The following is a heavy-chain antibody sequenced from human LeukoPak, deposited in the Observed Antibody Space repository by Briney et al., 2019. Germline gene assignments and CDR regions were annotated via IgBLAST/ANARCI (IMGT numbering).Heavy chain of an antibody. CDR1: GFTFISYA. CDR2: ISGSGGST. J-gene: IGHJ4*02. V-gene: IGHV3-23*01. D-gene: IGHD6-19*01. CDR3: AKFGRSGWSPFYFDY. Sequence: GGSLRLSCAVSGFTFISYAMTWVLQAPGKGLEWVSVISGSGGSTYYADSVKGRFTVSRDNSKNTLYLQMNSLRGEDTALYYCAKFGRSGWSPFYFDYWGQGTLVTVSS.